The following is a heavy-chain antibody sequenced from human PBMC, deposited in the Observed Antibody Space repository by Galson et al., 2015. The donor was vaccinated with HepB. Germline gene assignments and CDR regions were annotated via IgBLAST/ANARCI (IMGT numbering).Heavy chain of an antibody. Sequence: QSGAEVKKPGEFLKISCKGSGYSFTSHWIGWVRQMPGKGLEWMGIIYPGDSDTRYSPSFQGQVTISADKSISTAYLQWSSLKASDTAMYYCARLRGRGYWGGAFDIWGQGTMVTVSS. CDR2: IYPGDSDT. CDR1: GYSFTSHW. J-gene: IGHJ3*02. V-gene: IGHV5-51*01. CDR3: ARLRGRGYWGGAFDI. D-gene: IGHD7-27*01.